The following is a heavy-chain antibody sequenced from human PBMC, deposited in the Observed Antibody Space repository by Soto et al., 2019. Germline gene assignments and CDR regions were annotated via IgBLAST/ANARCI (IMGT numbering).Heavy chain of an antibody. J-gene: IGHJ3*01. D-gene: IGHD6-25*01. CDR2: ISNDGRDK. V-gene: IGHV3-30*18. CDR3: AKDQGIAASHGID. CDR1: GFTFNNYG. Sequence: QVQLVESGGGVVQSGRSLRLSCAASGFTFNNYGMHWVRQAPGKGLEWVATISNDGRDKYYAHSVRGRLTISRDNSKNTVYLQMNSLRAEDTAVYYCAKDQGIAASHGIDWGQGTMVTVSS.